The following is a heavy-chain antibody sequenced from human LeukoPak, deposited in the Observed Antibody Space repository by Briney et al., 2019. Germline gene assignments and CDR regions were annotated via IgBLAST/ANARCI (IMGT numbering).Heavy chain of an antibody. V-gene: IGHV1-69*06. D-gene: IGHD2-2*01. CDR3: ARAYHRKRYCSSTSCPYYFDY. J-gene: IGHJ4*02. CDR1: GGTFNTYA. Sequence: SVKVSCKASGGTFNTYAISWVRQAPGQGLEWMGGIIPIFGTTNYAQNFQGRVTITADKSTTTAYMELSSLRSEDTAVYYCARAYHRKRYCSSTSCPYYFDYWGQGTLVTVSS. CDR2: IIPIFGTT.